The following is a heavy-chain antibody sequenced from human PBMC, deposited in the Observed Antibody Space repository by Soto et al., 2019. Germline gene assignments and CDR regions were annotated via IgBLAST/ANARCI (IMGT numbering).Heavy chain of an antibody. J-gene: IGHJ4*02. CDR1: GGTFNTFA. V-gene: IGHV1-69*06. D-gene: IGHD2-2*01. Sequence: QVQLVQSGAEVKKPGSSVNVSCKASGGTFNTFAISWVRQAPGQGLEYLGGIVPILGPAFYAQRFQGRVTITADKSTNTAYLELTSLRSEDPAVYYCARAAQRYFESWGQGTQVTVYS. CDR3: ARAAQRYFES. CDR2: IVPILGPA.